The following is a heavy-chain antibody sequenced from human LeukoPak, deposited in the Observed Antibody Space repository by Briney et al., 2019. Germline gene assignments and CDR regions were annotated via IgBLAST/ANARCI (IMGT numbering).Heavy chain of an antibody. CDR3: ARGNTHAFDI. D-gene: IGHD2-2*02. V-gene: IGHV4-38-2*01. CDR2: IYHSGST. Sequence: PSETLSLTCAVSGYSISSGYYWGWIRQPPGKVLELIGSIYHSGSTYYNPSLKSRVTISVDTSTNHSTLKLSSVTAADTAVYYCARGNTHAFDIWGQGTMVTVSS. CDR1: GYSISSGYY. J-gene: IGHJ3*02.